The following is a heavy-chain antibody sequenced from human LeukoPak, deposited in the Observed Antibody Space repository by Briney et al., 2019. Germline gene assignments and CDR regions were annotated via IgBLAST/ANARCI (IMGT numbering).Heavy chain of an antibody. Sequence: GGSLRLSCAASGFTFSDSAMSWVRQAPGKGLEWVSSVSGSGGSTYYADSVKGRFTISRDNSKNTLYLQVNSLRAEDTAVYYCARADTSGYIYYFDYWGQGTLVIVSS. CDR2: VSGSGGST. CDR1: GFTFSDSA. CDR3: ARADTSGYIYYFDY. J-gene: IGHJ4*02. V-gene: IGHV3-23*01. D-gene: IGHD3-22*01.